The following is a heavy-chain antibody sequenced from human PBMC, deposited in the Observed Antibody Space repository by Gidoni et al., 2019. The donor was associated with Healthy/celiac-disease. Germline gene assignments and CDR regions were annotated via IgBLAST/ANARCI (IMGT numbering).Heavy chain of an antibody. CDR2: ISWNSGSI. D-gene: IGHD4-17*01. V-gene: IGHV3-9*01. J-gene: IGHJ4*02. CDR1: GFPFDDYA. CDR3: AKGPDYGGNSDYFDY. Sequence: EVQLVESGGGLVQPGRSLRLSCSASGFPFDDYAMHWVRQAPGKGLEWVSGISWNSGSIGYADSVKGRFTISRDNAKNSLYLQMNSLRAEDTALYYCAKGPDYGGNSDYFDYWGQGTLVTVSS.